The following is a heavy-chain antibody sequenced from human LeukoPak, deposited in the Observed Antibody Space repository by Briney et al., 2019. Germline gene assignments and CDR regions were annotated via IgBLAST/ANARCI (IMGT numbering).Heavy chain of an antibody. Sequence: GGSLRPSCAASGFTFSSYAMSWVRQAPGKGLEWVSAISGSGCSTNYADSVKGRFTISRDNFKDHLHLQMNSLRAEDTAVYYCARKQWLVQGTFDIWGQGTMVTVSS. D-gene: IGHD6-19*01. CDR1: GFTFSSYA. J-gene: IGHJ3*02. CDR2: ISGSGCST. V-gene: IGHV3-23*01. CDR3: ARKQWLVQGTFDI.